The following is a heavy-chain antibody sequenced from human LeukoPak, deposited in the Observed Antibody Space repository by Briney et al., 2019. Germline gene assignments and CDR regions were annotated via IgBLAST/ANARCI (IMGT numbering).Heavy chain of an antibody. D-gene: IGHD6-19*01. CDR1: GGTFSSYA. CDR2: IIPIFGTA. V-gene: IGHV1-69*13. J-gene: IGHJ4*02. CDR3: ARGVSPVAGTFDY. Sequence: ASVKVSCKASGGTFSSYAISWVRQAPGQGFEWMGGIIPIFGTANYAQKFQGRVTITADESASTAYMELSSLRSEDTAVYYCARGVSPVAGTFDYWGQGTLVTVSS.